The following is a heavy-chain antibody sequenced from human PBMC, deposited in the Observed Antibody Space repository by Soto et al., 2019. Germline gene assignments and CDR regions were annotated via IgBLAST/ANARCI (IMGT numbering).Heavy chain of an antibody. CDR3: AGIYSGSPGGTLRY. D-gene: IGHD1-26*01. J-gene: IGHJ4*02. CDR2: IYYSGST. V-gene: IGHV4-31*03. Sequence: PSETLSLTCTVSGDSINSRDYYWSWIRQHPGKGLEWIGYIYYSGSTYYNPSLKSRVTISVDTSKNQFSLKLSSVTAADTAVYYCAGIYSGSPGGTLRYWGQGTLVTVSS. CDR1: GDSINSRDYY.